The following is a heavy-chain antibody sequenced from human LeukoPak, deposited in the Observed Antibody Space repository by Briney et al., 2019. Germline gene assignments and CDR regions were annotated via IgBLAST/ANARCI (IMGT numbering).Heavy chain of an antibody. D-gene: IGHD3-22*01. Sequence: SSETLSLTCTVSGGSISSSSYYWGWIRQPPEKGLEWIGTFYYSGSTYYSPSLKSRVTISVDTSKNQFSLKLSSVTAADTAVYYCASRRKISSGYYYPPPYYYYYYMDVWGKGTTVTISS. CDR3: ASRRKISSGYYYPPPYYYYYYMDV. CDR2: FYYSGST. J-gene: IGHJ6*03. CDR1: GGSISSSSYY. V-gene: IGHV4-39*07.